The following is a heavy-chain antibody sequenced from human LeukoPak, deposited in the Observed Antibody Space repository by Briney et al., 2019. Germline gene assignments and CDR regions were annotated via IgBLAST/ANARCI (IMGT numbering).Heavy chain of an antibody. V-gene: IGHV3-23*01. CDR2: ISGSGGST. Sequence: GGSLRLSCAASGFTFSSYGMSWVRQAPGKGLEWVSAISGSGGSTYYADSVKGRFTISRDNSKNTLYLQMNSLRAEDTAVYYCARVSSTSSHFDNWGQGTLVTVSS. D-gene: IGHD2-2*01. J-gene: IGHJ5*02. CDR1: GFTFSSYG. CDR3: ARVSSTSSHFDN.